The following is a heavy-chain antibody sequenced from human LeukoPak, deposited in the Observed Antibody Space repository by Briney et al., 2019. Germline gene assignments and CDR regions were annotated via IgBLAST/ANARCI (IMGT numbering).Heavy chain of an antibody. V-gene: IGHV4-59*01. Sequence: SETLSLTCTVSGGSISSYYWSWIRQPPGKGLEWIGYIYYSGSTNYNPSLKSRVTISVDTSKNQFSLKLSSVTAADTAVYYCAREGEKGDYWGQGTLVTVSS. CDR1: GGSISSYY. CDR3: AREGEKGDY. CDR2: IYYSGST. J-gene: IGHJ4*02. D-gene: IGHD2-21*01.